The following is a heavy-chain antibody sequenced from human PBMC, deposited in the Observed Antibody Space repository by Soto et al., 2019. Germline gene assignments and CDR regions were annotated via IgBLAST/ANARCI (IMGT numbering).Heavy chain of an antibody. CDR3: ARDLSGLADYYYGMDV. D-gene: IGHD3-3*02. CDR1: GFTFSSYS. Sequence: GGSLRLSCAASGFTFSSYSMNWVRQAPGKGLEWVSSISSSSSYIYYADSVKGRFTISRDNAKNSLYLQMNSLRAEDTAVYYCARDLSGLADYYYGMDVWGQGTTVTASS. J-gene: IGHJ6*02. V-gene: IGHV3-21*01. CDR2: ISSSSSYI.